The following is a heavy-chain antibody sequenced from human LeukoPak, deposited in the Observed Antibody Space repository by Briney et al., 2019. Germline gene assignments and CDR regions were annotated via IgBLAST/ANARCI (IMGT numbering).Heavy chain of an antibody. D-gene: IGHD3-22*01. CDR1: GGTFSSYA. CDR3: ARARYYYDSSGYYYHDAFDI. V-gene: IGHV1-69*01. Sequence: SVKVSCTASGGTFSSYAISWVRQAPGQGLEWIGGIIPIFGTANYAQKFQGRVTITADESTSTAYMELSSLRSEDTAVYYCARARYYYDSSGYYYHDAFDIWGQGTMVTVSS. CDR2: IIPIFGTA. J-gene: IGHJ3*02.